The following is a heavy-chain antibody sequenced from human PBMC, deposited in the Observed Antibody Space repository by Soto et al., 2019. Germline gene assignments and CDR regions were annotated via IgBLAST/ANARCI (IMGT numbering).Heavy chain of an antibody. CDR1: GGTFSSYA. J-gene: IGHJ6*02. Sequence: SVKVSCKASGGTFSSYAISWVRQAPGQGLEWMGGIIPIFGTANYAQKFQGRVTITADKSTSTAYMELSSLRSEDTAVYYCAREGGTTVVTPGYYYGMDVWGQGTTVTVSS. V-gene: IGHV1-69*06. D-gene: IGHD4-17*01. CDR2: IIPIFGTA. CDR3: AREGGTTVVTPGYYYGMDV.